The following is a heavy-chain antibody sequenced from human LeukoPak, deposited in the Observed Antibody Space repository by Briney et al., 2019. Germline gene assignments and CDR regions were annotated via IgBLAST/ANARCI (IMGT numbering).Heavy chain of an antibody. J-gene: IGHJ3*01. CDR1: GYRFTTYW. Sequence: GESLKISGKGSGYRFTTYWIAWVRQMPGKGLEWMGIIYPDDPDTRYSPSFQGEVTISADKSVSTAYLQWSSLKASDTAMYYCARPNITSYYDSRGYDGFDVWGQGTMVTVSS. D-gene: IGHD3-22*01. V-gene: IGHV5-51*01. CDR2: IYPDDPDT. CDR3: ARPNITSYYDSRGYDGFDV.